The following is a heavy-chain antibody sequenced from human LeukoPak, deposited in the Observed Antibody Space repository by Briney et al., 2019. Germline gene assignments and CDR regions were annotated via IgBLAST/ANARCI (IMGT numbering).Heavy chain of an antibody. J-gene: IGHJ4*02. Sequence: ASVKVSCKASGYTFTSNYIHWVRQAPGQGLEWMGMIYPRDGSTSYAQKFQGRVTVTRDTSTSTVHMQLSGLRSEDTAVYYCARDQEGFDYWGQGTLVTVSS. V-gene: IGHV1-46*01. CDR1: GYTFTSNY. CDR2: IYPRDGST. CDR3: ARDQEGFDY.